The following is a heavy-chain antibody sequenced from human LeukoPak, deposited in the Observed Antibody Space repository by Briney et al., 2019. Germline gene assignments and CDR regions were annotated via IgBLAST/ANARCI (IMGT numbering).Heavy chain of an antibody. D-gene: IGHD3-16*01. J-gene: IGHJ5*02. CDR3: ARGKGDWFDP. CDR2: IYYIGST. CDR1: GGSISSYY. V-gene: IGHV4-59*01. Sequence: SETLSLTCTASGGSISSYYWSWIRQPPGKGLEWIGYIYYIGSTNYNPSLKSRVTISVDASKNQFSLRLSSVTAADTAVYYCARGKGDWFDPWGQGTLVTVSS.